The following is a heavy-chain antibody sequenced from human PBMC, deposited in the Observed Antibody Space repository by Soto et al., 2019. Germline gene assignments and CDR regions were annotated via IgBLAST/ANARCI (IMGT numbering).Heavy chain of an antibody. Sequence: QVQLQESGPGLVKPSQTLSLTCTVSGDSISSGGYYWSWIRQHPGKGLEWNGYIYYSGSTYYNPSLKSRVIISVGTSKNQFCLKLSSVTAAGTAVYYCARGSTVAAILFDYWGQGTLVTVSS. CDR1: GDSISSGGYY. J-gene: IGHJ4*02. CDR2: IYYSGST. V-gene: IGHV4-31*03. CDR3: ARGSTVAAILFDY. D-gene: IGHD2-15*01.